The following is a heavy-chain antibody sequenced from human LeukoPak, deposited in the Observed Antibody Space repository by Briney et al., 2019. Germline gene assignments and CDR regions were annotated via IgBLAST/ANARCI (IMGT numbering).Heavy chain of an antibody. Sequence: KSSETLSLTCTVSGGSISSFFWNWIRQPPGKGLEWIGYIHYTGSTKDNPSLKSRVTTSVDTSKNQFSLKLSSVTAADTAAYYCARSRGGYGDYGSWFDPWGQGILVSVSS. J-gene: IGHJ5*02. D-gene: IGHD4-17*01. CDR1: GGSISSFF. CDR3: ARSRGGYGDYGSWFDP. V-gene: IGHV4-59*01. CDR2: IHYTGST.